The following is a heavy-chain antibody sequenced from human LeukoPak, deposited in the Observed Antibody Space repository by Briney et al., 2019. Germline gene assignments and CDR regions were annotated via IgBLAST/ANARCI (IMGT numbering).Heavy chain of an antibody. V-gene: IGHV3-30-3*01. CDR1: GFTFSSYA. CDR3: ARFSSTPD. J-gene: IGHJ4*02. D-gene: IGHD6-6*01. Sequence: PGGSLRLSCAASGFTFSSYAMHWVRQAPGKGLEWVAVISYDGSNKYYADSVKGRFTISRDNSKNTLYLQMNSQRAEDTAVYYCARFSSTPDWGQGTLVTVSS. CDR2: ISYDGSNK.